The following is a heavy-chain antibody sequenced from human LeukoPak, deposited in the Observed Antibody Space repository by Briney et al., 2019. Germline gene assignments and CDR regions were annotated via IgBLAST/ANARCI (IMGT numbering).Heavy chain of an antibody. V-gene: IGHV3-7*01. CDR3: AKVNKGGYDSFDY. CDR1: GFTFSSYW. CDR2: IKQDGSEK. D-gene: IGHD5-12*01. Sequence: GGSLRLSCAASGFTFSSYWMSWVRQAPGKGLEWVANIKQDGSEKYYVDSVKGRFTISRDNSKNTLYLQMNSLRPEDTAVYYCAKVNKGGYDSFDYWGQGTLVTVSS. J-gene: IGHJ4*02.